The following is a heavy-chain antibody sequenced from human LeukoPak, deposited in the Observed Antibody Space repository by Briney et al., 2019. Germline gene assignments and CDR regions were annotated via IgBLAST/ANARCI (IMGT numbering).Heavy chain of an antibody. V-gene: IGHV3-7*04. CDR3: AREGSGGAFGI. J-gene: IGHJ3*02. Sequence: PGGSLRLSCAASGFTFSSYWMSWVRQAPGKGLEWVANIKHDGSEKYYVDSVKGRFTISRDNAKNSLYLQMNSLRAEDTAVYYCAREGSGGAFGIWGQGTTVTVSS. CDR1: GFTFSSYW. CDR2: IKHDGSEK. D-gene: IGHD3-10*01.